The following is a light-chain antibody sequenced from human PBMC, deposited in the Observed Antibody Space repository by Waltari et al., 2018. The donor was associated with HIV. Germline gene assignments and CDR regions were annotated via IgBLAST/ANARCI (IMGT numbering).Light chain of an antibody. Sequence: QLVLTQSPSASASLGASVKLTCTLSSGHSSYAIAWHQQQPEKGPRYLMKLNSDGSHSKGDGIPVRFSGSSSVAERYLTISCLQSEDEADYYCQTGGTGIRVFGGGTKLTVL. CDR1: SGHSSYA. V-gene: IGLV4-69*01. CDR2: LNSDGSH. J-gene: IGLJ2*01. CDR3: QTGGTGIRV.